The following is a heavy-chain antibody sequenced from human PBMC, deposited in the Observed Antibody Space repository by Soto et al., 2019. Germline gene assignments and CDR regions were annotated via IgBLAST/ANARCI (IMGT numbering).Heavy chain of an antibody. J-gene: IGHJ6*02. V-gene: IGHV3-30*18. D-gene: IGHD6-13*01. CDR3: AKDVLAAAGSKYYYYYGMDV. Sequence: GGSLRLSCAASGFTFSSYGMHWVRQAPGKGLEWVAVISYDGSNKYYADSLKGRFTISRDNSKNTLYLQMNSLRAEETAVYYCAKDVLAAAGSKYYYYYGMDVWGQGTTVTVSS. CDR1: GFTFSSYG. CDR2: ISYDGSNK.